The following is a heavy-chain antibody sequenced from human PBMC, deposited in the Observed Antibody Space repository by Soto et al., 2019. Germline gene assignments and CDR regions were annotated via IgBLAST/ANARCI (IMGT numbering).Heavy chain of an antibody. V-gene: IGHV4-34*02. CDR2: INRRGST. CDR3: AREGSSSPYYYYGMDV. Sequence: QVQLQQWGAGLLKPSETLSLTCAVSGASLSGYYCRWIRQPPGKGLEWIGEINRRGSTNYNPSLKSRVTISVDTSRNQFSLRLSSVTAADTAVYYCAREGSSSPYYYYGMDVWGPGTTVTVSS. CDR1: GASLSGYY. D-gene: IGHD6-6*01. J-gene: IGHJ6*02.